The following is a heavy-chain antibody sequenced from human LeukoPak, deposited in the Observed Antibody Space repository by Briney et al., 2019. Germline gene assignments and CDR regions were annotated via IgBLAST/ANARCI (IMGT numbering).Heavy chain of an antibody. Sequence: GGTLRLSCAASGFTLSSYAMSWVRQAPGKGLQWVSGISGSGGSTYYADSVKGRFTISRDNSKNTLYLQMNSLRAEDTAVYYCAKHGFGVFEGYWGQGTLVTVSS. V-gene: IGHV3-23*01. J-gene: IGHJ4*02. CDR1: GFTLSSYA. CDR3: AKHGFGVFEGY. D-gene: IGHD3-10*01. CDR2: ISGSGGST.